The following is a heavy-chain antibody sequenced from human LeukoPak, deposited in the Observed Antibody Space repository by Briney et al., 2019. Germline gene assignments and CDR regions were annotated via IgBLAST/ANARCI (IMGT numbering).Heavy chain of an antibody. V-gene: IGHV3-7*01. Sequence: GGSLRLSCAASGFTFSSYSMNWVRQAPGKGLEWVANIKQDGSEKYYVDSVKGRFTISRDNAKNSLYLQMNSLRAEDTAVYYCARDEGSSENWNYAQYWGQGTLVTVSS. D-gene: IGHD1-7*01. CDR3: ARDEGSSENWNYAQY. CDR2: IKQDGSEK. J-gene: IGHJ4*02. CDR1: GFTFSSYS.